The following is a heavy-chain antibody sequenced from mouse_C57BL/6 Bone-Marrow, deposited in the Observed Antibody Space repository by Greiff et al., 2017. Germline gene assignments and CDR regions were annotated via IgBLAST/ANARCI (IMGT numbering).Heavy chain of an antibody. D-gene: IGHD1-1*01. Sequence: EVMLVESGGGLVQPGGSLSLSCAASGFTFTDYYMSWVRQPPGKALEWLGFIRNKANGYTTEYSASVKGRFTISRDNSQSILYLQMNALRAEDSATYYCARYGYYGSGYFDYWGQGTTLTVSS. CDR1: GFTFTDYY. J-gene: IGHJ2*01. V-gene: IGHV7-3*01. CDR3: ARYGYYGSGYFDY. CDR2: IRNKANGYTT.